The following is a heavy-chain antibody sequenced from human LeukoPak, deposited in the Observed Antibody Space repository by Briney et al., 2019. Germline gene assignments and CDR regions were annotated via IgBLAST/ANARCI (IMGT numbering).Heavy chain of an antibody. CDR1: GFTFSSYG. V-gene: IGHV3-30*18. D-gene: IGHD2-2*01. J-gene: IGHJ4*02. CDR2: ISYDGSNK. CDR3: AKGGWFCSSTGCYLDY. Sequence: GGSLRLSCAASGFTFSSYGMHWVRQAPGKGLEWVAVISYDGSNKYYADSVKGRFTISRDNSKNTLYLQMNSVRAEDTAVYYCAKGGWFCSSTGCYLDYWGQGTLVTVSS.